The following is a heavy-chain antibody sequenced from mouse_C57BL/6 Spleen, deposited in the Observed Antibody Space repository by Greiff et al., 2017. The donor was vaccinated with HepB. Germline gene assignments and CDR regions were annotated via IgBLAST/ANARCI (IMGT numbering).Heavy chain of an antibody. Sequence: VQLQQSGAELVRPGTSVKVSCKASGYAFTNYLIEWVKQRPGQGLEWIGVINPGSGGTNYNEKFKGKATLTADKSSSTAYMQLSSLTSEDSAVYFCAIDSSGYAWTMDYWGQGTSVTVSS. CDR2: INPGSGGT. D-gene: IGHD3-2*02. J-gene: IGHJ4*01. V-gene: IGHV1-54*01. CDR1: GYAFTNYL. CDR3: AIDSSGYAWTMDY.